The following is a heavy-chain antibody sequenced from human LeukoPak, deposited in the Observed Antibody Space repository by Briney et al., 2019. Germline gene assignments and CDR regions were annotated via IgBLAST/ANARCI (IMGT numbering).Heavy chain of an antibody. CDR2: ISSSSSTI. Sequence: ETLSLTCAVSGGSISSTNWWSWVRQPPGKGLEWVSYISSSSSTIYYADSVKGRFTISRDNAKNSLYLQMNSLRAEDTAVYYCAVGGYDYWGQGTLVTVSS. J-gene: IGHJ4*02. CDR3: AVGGYDY. D-gene: IGHD3-10*01. CDR1: GGSISSTN. V-gene: IGHV3-48*01.